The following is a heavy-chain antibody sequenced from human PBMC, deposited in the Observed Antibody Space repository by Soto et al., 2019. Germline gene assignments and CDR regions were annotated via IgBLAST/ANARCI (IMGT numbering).Heavy chain of an antibody. V-gene: IGHV4-31*03. CDR1: GGSISSGGYY. CDR3: ARDLVWGRVVVAANYGMDV. J-gene: IGHJ6*02. CDR2: IYYSGST. D-gene: IGHD2-15*01. Sequence: ASETLSLTCTVSGGSISSGGYYWSWIRQHPGKGLEWIGYIYYSGSTYYNPSLKSRVTISVDTSKNQFSLKLSSVTAADTAVYYCARDLVWGRVVVAANYGMDVWGQGTTVTVSS.